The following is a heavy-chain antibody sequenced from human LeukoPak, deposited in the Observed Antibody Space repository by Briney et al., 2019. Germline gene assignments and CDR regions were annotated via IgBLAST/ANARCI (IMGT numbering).Heavy chain of an antibody. CDR3: ARGAYYYED. CDR1: GFTFSSHS. CDR2: ISSSSSTI. J-gene: IGHJ4*02. V-gene: IGHV3-48*01. D-gene: IGHD3-22*01. Sequence: GGSLRLSCAASGFTFSSHSMNWVSQAPGKGLEWVSYISSSSSTIYYADSVKGRFTISRDNAKNSLYLQMNSLRAEDTAVYYCARGAYYYEDWGQGTLVTVSS.